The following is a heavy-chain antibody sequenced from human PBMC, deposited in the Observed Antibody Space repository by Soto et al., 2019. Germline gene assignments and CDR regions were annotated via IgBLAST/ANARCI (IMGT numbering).Heavy chain of an antibody. V-gene: IGHV3-23*01. CDR3: AKSGSSSGYYYVDAEYFQH. D-gene: IGHD3-22*01. CDR1: GFTFSSYA. CDR2: ISGSGGST. J-gene: IGHJ1*01. Sequence: EVQLLESGGGLVQPGGSLRLSCAASGFTFSSYAMSWVRQAPGKGLEWVSAISGSGGSTYYADSVKGRFTISRDNSKNTLYLQMNSLRDEDTAVYYCAKSGSSSGYYYVDAEYFQHWGQGTLVTVSS.